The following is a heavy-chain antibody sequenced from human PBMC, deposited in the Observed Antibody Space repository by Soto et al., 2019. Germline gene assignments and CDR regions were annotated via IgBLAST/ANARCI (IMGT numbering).Heavy chain of an antibody. CDR1: GFNFSSYV. CDR2: RWYDGGNK. D-gene: IGHD6-19*01. V-gene: IGHV3-33*01. CDR3: ARDGQWLLRDRLMSSYYFDY. Sequence: QVQLVESGGGVVQPGRSLRLSCAASGFNFSSYVMHWVRQAPGKGLELVAGRWYDGGNKYYADSVKGRFTISRDNSKNTLYLQMNSLRAEDTAVYYCARDGQWLLRDRLMSSYYFDYLRQATLVTVSS. J-gene: IGHJ4*02.